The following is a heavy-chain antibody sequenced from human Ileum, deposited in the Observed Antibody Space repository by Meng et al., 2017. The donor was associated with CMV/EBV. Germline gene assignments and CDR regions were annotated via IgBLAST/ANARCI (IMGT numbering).Heavy chain of an antibody. D-gene: IGHD1-26*01. CDR3: ARVQYSGSYGY. V-gene: IGHV3-7*01. CDR2: IKQDGSEK. CDR1: GFTFSSYW. Sequence: GGSLRLSCAASGFTFSSYWMSWVRQAPGKGPEWVANIKQDGSEKYYVDSVKGRFTISRDNAKNLLYLQMNSLRAEDTDVYYCARVQYSGSYGYWGQGTLVIVSS. J-gene: IGHJ4*02.